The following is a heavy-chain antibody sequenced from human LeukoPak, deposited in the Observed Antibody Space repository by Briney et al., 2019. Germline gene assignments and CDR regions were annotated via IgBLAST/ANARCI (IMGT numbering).Heavy chain of an antibody. D-gene: IGHD3-16*02. Sequence: SQTLSLTCTVSDDSISSGSYYWSWIRQPAGKGLEWIGRIYASGSTNYNPSLKSRVTISVDTSKNQFSLKLSSVTAADTAVYYCARGGTYYDYVWGSYRYCYFDYWGQGTLVTVSS. CDR3: ARGGTYYDYVWGSYRYCYFDY. CDR2: IYASGST. V-gene: IGHV4-61*02. J-gene: IGHJ4*02. CDR1: DDSISSGSYY.